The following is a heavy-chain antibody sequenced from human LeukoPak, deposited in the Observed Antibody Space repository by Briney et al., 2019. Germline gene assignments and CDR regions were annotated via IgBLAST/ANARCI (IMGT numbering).Heavy chain of an antibody. J-gene: IGHJ4*02. CDR1: GYTFTTYA. CDR3: ARDQAAIRSVSGLKDY. Sequence: ASVRVSCKASGYTFTTYAISWVRQAPGQGLEWMGWISPYNGNTNYAQNFQGRVTMTTDTSTSTAYMELRSLRSDDTAVFYCARDQAAIRSVSGLKDYWGQGTLVTVSS. V-gene: IGHV1-18*01. D-gene: IGHD2-21*02. CDR2: ISPYNGNT.